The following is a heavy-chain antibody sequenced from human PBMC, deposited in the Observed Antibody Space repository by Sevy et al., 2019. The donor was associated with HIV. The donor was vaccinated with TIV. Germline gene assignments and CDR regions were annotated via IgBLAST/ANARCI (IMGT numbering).Heavy chain of an antibody. CDR2: INQDGSEK. CDR1: GFTFSNYW. J-gene: IGHJ4*02. CDR3: AREQITGSKPYYFDS. Sequence: GGSLRLSCAASGFTFSNYWMSWVRQAPGKGLECVANINQDGSEKYYLDSVKGRFNVSRDNAKNSLYLQMNSLRAEDSAVYYCAREQITGSKPYYFDSWGQGTLVTVSS. D-gene: IGHD1-7*01. V-gene: IGHV3-7*01.